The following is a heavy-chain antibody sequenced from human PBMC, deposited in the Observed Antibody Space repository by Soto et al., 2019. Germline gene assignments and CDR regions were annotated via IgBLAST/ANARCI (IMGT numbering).Heavy chain of an antibody. D-gene: IGHD2-15*01. J-gene: IGHJ4*02. CDR2: IIPIFGTA. Sequence: QVQLVQSGAEVKKPGSSVKVSCKASGGTFRSYAISWVRQAPGQGLEWMGGIIPIFGTANYAQKFQGRVTITADESTSTAYMELSSLRSEDTAVYYCAREIGHCSGGSCYSLGGYWGQGTLVTVSS. CDR3: AREIGHCSGGSCYSLGGY. V-gene: IGHV1-69*01. CDR1: GGTFRSYA.